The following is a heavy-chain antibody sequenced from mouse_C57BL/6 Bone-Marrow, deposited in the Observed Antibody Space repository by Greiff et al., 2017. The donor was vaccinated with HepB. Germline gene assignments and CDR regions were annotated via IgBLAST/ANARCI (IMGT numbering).Heavy chain of an antibody. J-gene: IGHJ2*01. D-gene: IGHD1-1*01. CDR3: ARGGIYYYGSSYDYFDY. CDR2: INPSSGYT. Sequence: VQLQQSGAELARPGASVKMSCKASGYTFTSYTIHWVKQRPGQGLEWIGYINPSSGYTKYNHKFKDKATLTADKSSSTAYMQLSSLTSEDSAVYYCARGGIYYYGSSYDYFDYWGQGTTLTVSS. V-gene: IGHV1-4*01. CDR1: GYTFTSYT.